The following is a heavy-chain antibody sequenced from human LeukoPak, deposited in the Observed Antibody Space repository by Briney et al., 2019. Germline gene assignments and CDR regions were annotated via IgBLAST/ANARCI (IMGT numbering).Heavy chain of an antibody. V-gene: IGHV1-2*07. CDR3: ARDRPPQLVRPFDY. J-gene: IGHJ4*02. D-gene: IGHD6-13*01. CDR1: GYTFTNSY. Sequence: ASVKVSCKSSGYTFTNSYMHWVRQAPGQGLEWMGWINPNSGGTNYAHKFQGRVTMTRDTSISTAYMELSRLRSDDTAVYYCARDRPPQLVRPFDYWGQGTLVTVSS. CDR2: INPNSGGT.